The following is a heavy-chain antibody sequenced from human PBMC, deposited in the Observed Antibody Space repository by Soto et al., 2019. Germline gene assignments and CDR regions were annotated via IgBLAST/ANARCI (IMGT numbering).Heavy chain of an antibody. CDR2: INPNSGDT. Sequence: ASVKVSCKTSGYTFSGYYMFWVRQAPGQGLEWMGWINPNSGDTNYAQKFQGRVTMTRDTSMSTAYMELSSLRSDDTAVYYCAREKAGPDSSGYAFDIWGQGTMVTVS. V-gene: IGHV1-2*02. CDR3: AREKAGPDSSGYAFDI. J-gene: IGHJ3*02. D-gene: IGHD3-22*01. CDR1: GYTFSGYY.